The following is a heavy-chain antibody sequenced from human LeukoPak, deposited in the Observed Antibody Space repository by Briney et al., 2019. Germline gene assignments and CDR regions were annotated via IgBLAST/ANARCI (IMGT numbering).Heavy chain of an antibody. CDR1: GDSISSGDYY. V-gene: IGHV4-61*02. CDR2: ISSSGST. CDR3: ASSNVVVAATRPLYPDAFDI. J-gene: IGHJ3*02. Sequence: PSETLSLTCTVSGDSISSGDYYWSWIRQPAGKGLEWIGRISSSGSTNYNPSLKSRVTISVDTSKNQFSLKLSSVTAADTAVYYCASSNVVVAATRPLYPDAFDIWGQGTMVTVSS. D-gene: IGHD2-15*01.